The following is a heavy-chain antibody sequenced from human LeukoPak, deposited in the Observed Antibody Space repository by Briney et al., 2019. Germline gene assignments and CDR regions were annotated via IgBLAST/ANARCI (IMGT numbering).Heavy chain of an antibody. CDR1: GFTFSSYS. V-gene: IGHV3-21*01. D-gene: IGHD5-18*01. J-gene: IGHJ4*02. Sequence: GGSLRLSCAASGFTFSSYSMNWVRQAPGKGLEWVPSISSSSYIYYADSVKGRFTISRDNAKNSLYLQMNSLRAEDTAVYYCARGGNPQLWTPDYFDYWGQGTLVTVSS. CDR2: ISSSSYI. CDR3: ARGGNPQLWTPDYFDY.